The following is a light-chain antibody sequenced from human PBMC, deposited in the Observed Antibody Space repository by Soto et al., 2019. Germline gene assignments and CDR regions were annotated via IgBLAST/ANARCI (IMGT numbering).Light chain of an antibody. CDR1: SSNIGSNY. CDR2: SNN. J-gene: IGLJ3*02. Sequence: QSVLTQPPSASGTPGQRVTISCSGSSSNIGSNYVYWYQQLPGTAPKLLIYSNNQRPSGVPDRFSGSKSGTSASLAISWLRSEDEADDYCAAWDDSLSGPWVFGGGTKLTVL. V-gene: IGLV1-47*02. CDR3: AAWDDSLSGPWV.